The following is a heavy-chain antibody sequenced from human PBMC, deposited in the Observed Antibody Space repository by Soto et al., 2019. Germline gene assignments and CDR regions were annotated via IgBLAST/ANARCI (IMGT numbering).Heavy chain of an antibody. J-gene: IGHJ4*02. CDR1: GLIFNNSA. CDR2: ISGSGATT. Sequence: GCSMRLACASSGLIFNNSAMSWVRKAPGRWLEWVSAISGSGATTYYPDSVKGRFTISRDNSKNTLYLQMNNLRADDTAVYYCTKGGIPRRYNIPKVDFDYWGQGSMVTVSS. CDR3: TKGGIPRRYNIPKVDFDY. D-gene: IGHD1-1*01. V-gene: IGHV3-23*01.